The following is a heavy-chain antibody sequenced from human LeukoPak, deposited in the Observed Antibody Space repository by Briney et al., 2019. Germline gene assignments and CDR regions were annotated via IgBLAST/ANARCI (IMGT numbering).Heavy chain of an antibody. CDR2: FDPEDGET. D-gene: IGHD5-24*01. Sequence: ASVKVSCKVSGYTLTELSMHWVRQAPGKGLEWMGSFDPEDGETIYAQKFQGRVTMTGDTSTDTAYMELSSLRSEDTAVYYCATDLATVTTGTRHYWGQGTLVTVSS. CDR1: GYTLTELS. CDR3: ATDLATVTTGTRHY. J-gene: IGHJ4*02. V-gene: IGHV1-24*01.